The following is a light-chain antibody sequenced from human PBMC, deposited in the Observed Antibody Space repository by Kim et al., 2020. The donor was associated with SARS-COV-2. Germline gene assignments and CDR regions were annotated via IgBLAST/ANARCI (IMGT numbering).Light chain of an antibody. CDR2: EVS. V-gene: IGLV2-23*02. CDR3: CSYAGSSNWV. CDR1: SSDVGSYNL. Sequence: QSALTQPASVSGSPGQSITISCTGTSSDVGSYNLVSWYQQHPGKAPKLMIYEVSKRPSGVSNRFSGSKSGNTASLTISGLQAEDEADYYCCSYAGSSNWVFGGGTQLTV. J-gene: IGLJ3*02.